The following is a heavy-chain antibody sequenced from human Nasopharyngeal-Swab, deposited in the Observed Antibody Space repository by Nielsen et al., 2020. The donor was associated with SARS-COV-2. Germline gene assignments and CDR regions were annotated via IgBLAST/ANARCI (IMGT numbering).Heavy chain of an antibody. J-gene: IGHJ4*02. Sequence: GGSLRLSCAASGFTFSDYYMSWIRQVPGKGLEWVSYISSSGSTIYYADSVKGRFTISRDNAKNSLYLQMNSLRAEDTAVYYCAREASDDSSGLILDFDYWGQGTLVTVSS. V-gene: IGHV3-11*04. CDR2: ISSSGSTI. D-gene: IGHD3-22*01. CDR3: AREASDDSSGLILDFDY. CDR1: GFTFSDYY.